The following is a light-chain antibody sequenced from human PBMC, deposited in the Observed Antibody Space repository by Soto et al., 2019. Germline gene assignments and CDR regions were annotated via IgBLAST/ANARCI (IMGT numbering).Light chain of an antibody. J-gene: IGKJ5*01. CDR3: QVYNNGPPG. CDR2: GAS. Sequence: DIQMTQSPSTLSGSVGDRVTITCRASQTISSWLAWYQQKPGKVPKLLIYGASTLQSRVPSRFSGGGSGTEFTLTISGLQIEDLATYYCQVYNNGPPGFGQGTRLEIK. V-gene: IGKV1-27*01. CDR1: QTISSW.